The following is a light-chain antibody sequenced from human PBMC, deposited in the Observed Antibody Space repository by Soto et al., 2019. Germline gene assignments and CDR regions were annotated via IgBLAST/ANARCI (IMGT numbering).Light chain of an antibody. V-gene: IGLV1-40*01. J-gene: IGLJ3*02. Sequence: QSVLTQPPSVSGAPGQRVTISCTGSSSNIGAGYDVHWYQQLPGTAPKLLIYGNSNRPSGVPDRFSGSKSGTSASLAFTGLRAEDEADYYCPSYDSSLSGWVFGGGTKLTVL. CDR2: GNS. CDR1: SSNIGAGYD. CDR3: PSYDSSLSGWV.